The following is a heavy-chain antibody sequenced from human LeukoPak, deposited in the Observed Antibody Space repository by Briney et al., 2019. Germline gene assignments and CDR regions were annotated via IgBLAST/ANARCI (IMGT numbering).Heavy chain of an antibody. Sequence: RASVTVSCKASGYTFTSYGISWVRQAPGQGLEWMGWISAYNGNTNYAQKLQGRVTMTTDTSTSTAYMELRSLRSDDTAVYYCARDGENNWNDPYYYYGMDVWGQGTTVTVSS. CDR3: ARDGENNWNDPYYYYGMDV. D-gene: IGHD1-1*01. V-gene: IGHV1-18*01. CDR1: GYTFTSYG. CDR2: ISAYNGNT. J-gene: IGHJ6*02.